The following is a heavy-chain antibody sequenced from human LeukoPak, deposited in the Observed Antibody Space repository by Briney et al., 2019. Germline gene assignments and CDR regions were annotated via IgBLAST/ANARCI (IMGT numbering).Heavy chain of an antibody. V-gene: IGHV3-9*01. CDR2: ISWNSGSI. CDR3: AKSPMDCSGGSCYYYFDY. Sequence: HPGGSLRLSCAASGFTFSSYAMSWVRHAPGKGLEWVSGISWNSGSIGYADSVKGRFTISRDNAKNSLYLQMNSLRAEDTALYYCAKSPMDCSGGSCYYYFDYWGQGTLVTVSS. CDR1: GFTFSSYA. D-gene: IGHD2-15*01. J-gene: IGHJ4*02.